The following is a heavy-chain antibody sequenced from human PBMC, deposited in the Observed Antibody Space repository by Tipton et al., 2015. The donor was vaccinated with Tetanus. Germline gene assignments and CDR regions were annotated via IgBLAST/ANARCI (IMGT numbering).Heavy chain of an antibody. CDR1: GGSISSGGYY. J-gene: IGHJ4*02. V-gene: IGHV4-31*03. D-gene: IGHD4-17*01. CDR2: IYYSGST. Sequence: TLSLTCTVSGGSISSGGYYWSWIRPHPGKGLEWIGYIYYSGSTYYNPSLKSRVTISVDTSKNQFSLKLSSVTAADTAVYYCARVGYGDYTIDYWGQGTLVTVSS. CDR3: ARVGYGDYTIDY.